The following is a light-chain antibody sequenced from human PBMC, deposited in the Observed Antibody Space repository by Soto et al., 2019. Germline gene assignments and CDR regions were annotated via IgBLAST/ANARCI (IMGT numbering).Light chain of an antibody. CDR3: VTWASSLSAVV. J-gene: IGLJ2*01. CDR2: DNN. V-gene: IGLV1-51*01. Sequence: QSVLTQPPSVSAAPGQKVTISCSGSSSNIGNNYVSCYQQLPGTAPKLLIYDNNKRPSGIPDRFSGSKSGTSATLGITGLQTGDEDADYCVTWASSLSAVVFGGGTKLTVL. CDR1: SSNIGNNY.